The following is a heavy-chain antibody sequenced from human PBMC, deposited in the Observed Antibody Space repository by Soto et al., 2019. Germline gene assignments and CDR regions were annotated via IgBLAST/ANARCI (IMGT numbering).Heavy chain of an antibody. Sequence: QVQLVESGGGVVQPGRSLRLSCAASGFTFSSYGMHWVRQAPGKGLEWVAVIWYDGSNKYYADSVKGRFTISRDNSKNTLYLQMNSLRAEDTAVYYCARLPTIFGVVDYWGQGTLVTVSS. J-gene: IGHJ4*02. CDR1: GFTFSSYG. CDR2: IWYDGSNK. V-gene: IGHV3-33*01. CDR3: ARLPTIFGVVDY. D-gene: IGHD3-3*01.